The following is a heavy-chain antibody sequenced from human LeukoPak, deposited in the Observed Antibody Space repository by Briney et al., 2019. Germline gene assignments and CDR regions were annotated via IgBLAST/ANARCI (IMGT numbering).Heavy chain of an antibody. J-gene: IGHJ4*02. CDR2: IYYSGST. D-gene: IGHD3-16*01. CDR1: GGSISSYY. V-gene: IGHV4-59*01. Sequence: NPSETLSLTCTVSGGSISSYYWSWIRQPPGKGLEWIGYIYYSGSTNYNPSLKSRVTISVDTSKNQFSLKLSSVTAADTAVYYCARGSPPYDYVWGSFDYWGQGTLATVSS. CDR3: ARGSPPYDYVWGSFDY.